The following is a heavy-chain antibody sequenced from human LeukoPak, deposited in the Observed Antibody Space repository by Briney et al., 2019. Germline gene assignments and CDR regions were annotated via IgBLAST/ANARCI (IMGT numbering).Heavy chain of an antibody. CDR2: IKQDGSEK. D-gene: IGHD1-26*01. V-gene: IGHV3-7*01. CDR1: GFTLSTYW. J-gene: IGHJ4*02. Sequence: GGSLRLSCAASGFTLSTYWMSWVRQAPGKGLEWVANIKQDGSEKYYVDSVKGRFTISRDNAKNSLYLQMNSLRVEDTAVYYCARIGWELTTFFDYWGQGTLVTVSS. CDR3: ARIGWELTTFFDY.